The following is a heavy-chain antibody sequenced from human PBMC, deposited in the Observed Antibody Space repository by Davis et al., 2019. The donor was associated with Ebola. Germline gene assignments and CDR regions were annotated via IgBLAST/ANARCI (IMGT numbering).Heavy chain of an antibody. CDR2: INPNSGGT. D-gene: IGHD3-10*01. Sequence: ASVKVSCKASGYTFTGYYMHWVRQAPGQGLEWMGWINPNSGGTNYAQKFQGRVTMTRDTSISTAYMELSRLRSDDTAVYYCARESALLWFGELGAFDIWGQGTMVTVSS. V-gene: IGHV1-2*02. CDR1: GYTFTGYY. CDR3: ARESALLWFGELGAFDI. J-gene: IGHJ3*02.